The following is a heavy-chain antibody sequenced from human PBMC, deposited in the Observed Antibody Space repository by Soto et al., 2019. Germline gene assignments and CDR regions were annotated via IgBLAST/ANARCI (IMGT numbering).Heavy chain of an antibody. Sequence: GGSLRLSCAASGFTFSSYSMNWVRQAPGKGLEWVSYISSSSSNIYYADSVKGRFTIPRDNAKNSLYLQMNSLRAEDTAVYYCEDRAHCSSTSCYIDYWGQGTLVTVSS. J-gene: IGHJ4*02. D-gene: IGHD2-2*02. V-gene: IGHV3-48*01. CDR2: ISSSSSNI. CDR1: GFTFSSYS. CDR3: EDRAHCSSTSCYIDY.